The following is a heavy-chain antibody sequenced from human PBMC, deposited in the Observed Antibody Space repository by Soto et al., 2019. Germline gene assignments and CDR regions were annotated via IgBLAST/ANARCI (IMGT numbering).Heavy chain of an antibody. Sequence: GGSLRLSCAASGFTFSSYSMNWVRQAPGKGLEWVSSISSSSSYIYYADSVKGRFTISRDNAKNSLYLQMNSLRAEDTAVYYCARDSQTDDFWSGYPYFDYWGQGTLVTVSS. J-gene: IGHJ4*02. CDR2: ISSSSSYI. V-gene: IGHV3-21*01. CDR3: ARDSQTDDFWSGYPYFDY. CDR1: GFTFSSYS. D-gene: IGHD3-3*01.